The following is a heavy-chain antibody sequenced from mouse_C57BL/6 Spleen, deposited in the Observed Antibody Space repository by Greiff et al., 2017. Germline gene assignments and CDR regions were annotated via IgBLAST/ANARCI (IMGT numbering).Heavy chain of an antibody. D-gene: IGHD1-1*01. CDR3: ARRYYGSSPLYFDY. CDR1: GYTFTDYN. Sequence: VQLQQSGPELVKPGASVKIPCKASGYTFTDYNMDWVKQSHGKSLEWIGDINPNNGGTIYNQKFKGKATLTVDKSSSTAYMELRSLTSEDTAVYYCARRYYGSSPLYFDYWGQGTTLTVSS. V-gene: IGHV1-18*01. J-gene: IGHJ2*01. CDR2: INPNNGGT.